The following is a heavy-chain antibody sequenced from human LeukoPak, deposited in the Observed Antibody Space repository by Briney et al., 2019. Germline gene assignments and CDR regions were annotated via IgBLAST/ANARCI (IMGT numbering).Heavy chain of an antibody. CDR2: IGGSGGST. V-gene: IGHV3-23*01. CDR1: GFTFSSYA. CDR3: AKDPTAYFDY. J-gene: IGHJ4*02. Sequence: GGSLRLSCAASGFTFSSYAMSWVRQAPAKGLEWVSAIGGSGGSTYYADSVKGRFTISRDNSKNTLYLQMNSLRAEDTAVYYCAKDPTAYFDYWGQGTLVTVSS. D-gene: IGHD4-17*01.